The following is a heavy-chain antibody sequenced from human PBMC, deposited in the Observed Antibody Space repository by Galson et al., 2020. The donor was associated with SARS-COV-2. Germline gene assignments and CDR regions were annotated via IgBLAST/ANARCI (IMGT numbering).Heavy chain of an antibody. Sequence: GGSLRLSCAASGFTFSNAWMAWVRQAPGKGLEWVGRIKSKADGGTTDYAAPLKGRFTISRDDSKNMLYLQMNSLKTEDTAVFFCATDTTLGTVVIWGQGTMVTVSS. J-gene: IGHJ3*02. CDR3: ATDTTLGTVVI. CDR2: IKSKADGGTT. V-gene: IGHV3-15*01. D-gene: IGHD2-8*02. CDR1: GFTFSNAW.